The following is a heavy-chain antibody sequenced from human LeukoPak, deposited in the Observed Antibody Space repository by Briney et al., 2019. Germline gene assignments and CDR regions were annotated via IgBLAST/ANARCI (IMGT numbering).Heavy chain of an antibody. CDR1: GLTFSSYA. CDR2: ISGSGGST. CDR3: AKELVAVAGTSSPTDY. V-gene: IGHV3-23*01. J-gene: IGHJ4*02. Sequence: GGSLRLSCAASGLTFSSYAMSWVRQAPGKGLEWVSAISGSGGSTYYADSVKGRFTISRDNSKNTLYLQMNSLRAEDTAVYYCAKELVAVAGTSSPTDYWGQGTLVTVSS. D-gene: IGHD6-19*01.